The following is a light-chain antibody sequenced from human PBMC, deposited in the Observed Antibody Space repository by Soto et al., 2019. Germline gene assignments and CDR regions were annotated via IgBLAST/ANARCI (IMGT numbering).Light chain of an antibody. Sequence: ELVLTQSPGTLSLSPGARATLSCRASQSASSSRLAWYQHKPGQAPRLLMYGASRRATGIPDRFSGNESGTEFTLTIGGLEPEDFSVYYGQQYGSSPPIAFGQGTRLEIK. V-gene: IGKV3-20*01. J-gene: IGKJ5*01. CDR2: GAS. CDR1: QSASSSR. CDR3: QQYGSSPPIA.